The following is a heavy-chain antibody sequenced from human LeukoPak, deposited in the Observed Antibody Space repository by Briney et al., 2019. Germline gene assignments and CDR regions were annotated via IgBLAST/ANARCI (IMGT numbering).Heavy chain of an antibody. D-gene: IGHD3-3*01. Sequence: PSETLSLTCTVSGGSISSYYWNWIRQPPGKGLEWIGYIYYIGRTNYNPSLKSRVTISVDTSKNQFSLKLSSVTAADTAVYYCASRSSIWSGYQDTLYYFDSWGQGTLVTVSS. CDR1: GGSISSYY. CDR3: ASRSSIWSGYQDTLYYFDS. CDR2: IYYIGRT. J-gene: IGHJ4*02. V-gene: IGHV4-59*01.